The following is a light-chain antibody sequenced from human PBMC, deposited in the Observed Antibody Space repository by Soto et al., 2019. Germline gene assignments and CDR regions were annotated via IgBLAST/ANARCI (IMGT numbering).Light chain of an antibody. CDR2: GAS. CDR3: QHYGRSPRT. CDR1: QDLGTTY. V-gene: IGKV3-20*01. Sequence: EIVLTQSPGTLSLSPGERATLSCRASQDLGTTYLAWYQHKPGQAPRVLIYGASNRATGIPDTFSGSGSGTDFTLTINTVEAEDFAGYYCQHYGRSPRTFGQGTKV. J-gene: IGKJ1*01.